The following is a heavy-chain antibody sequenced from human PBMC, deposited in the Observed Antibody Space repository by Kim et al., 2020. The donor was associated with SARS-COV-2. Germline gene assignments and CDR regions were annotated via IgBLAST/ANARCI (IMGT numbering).Heavy chain of an antibody. Sequence: ASVKVSCKASGYTFDTYALYLVRQAPGQRLEWMGWINGGNGNTRYSQTFQGRVTITRDTSATTAYMEPSSLTSKETAVYYCAREGSGSYSWLDPWGQGTL. CDR3: AREGSGSYSWLDP. D-gene: IGHD3-10*01. CDR1: GYTFDTYA. CDR2: INGGNGNT. V-gene: IGHV1-3*01. J-gene: IGHJ5*02.